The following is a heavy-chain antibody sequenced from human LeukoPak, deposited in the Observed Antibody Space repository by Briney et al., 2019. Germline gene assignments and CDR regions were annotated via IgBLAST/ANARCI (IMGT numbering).Heavy chain of an antibody. J-gene: IGHJ5*02. D-gene: IGHD2-2*01. CDR2: ISSSGSTI. Sequence: PGGSLTLSCAASGFTFGSYEMNWVRQAPGKGLEWVSYISSSGSTIYYADSVKGRFTISRDNAKNSLYLQMNSLRAEDTAVYYCARGKYCSSTSCIGDWFDPWGQGTLVTVSS. V-gene: IGHV3-48*03. CDR1: GFTFGSYE. CDR3: ARGKYCSSTSCIGDWFDP.